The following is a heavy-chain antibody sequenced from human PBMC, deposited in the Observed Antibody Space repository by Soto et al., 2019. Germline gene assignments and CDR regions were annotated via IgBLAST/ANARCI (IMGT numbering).Heavy chain of an antibody. V-gene: IGHV4-31*03. CDR2: IYYSGST. CDR3: ARSEWEGLYGGNSWAFDI. CDR1: GGSISSGGYY. J-gene: IGHJ3*02. D-gene: IGHD2-21*02. Sequence: SETLSLTCTVSGGSISSGGYYWSWIRQHPGKGLEWIGYIYYSGSTYYNPSLKSRVTISVDTSKNQFSLKLSSVTAADTAVYYCARSEWEGLYGGNSWAFDIWGQGTMVTVSS.